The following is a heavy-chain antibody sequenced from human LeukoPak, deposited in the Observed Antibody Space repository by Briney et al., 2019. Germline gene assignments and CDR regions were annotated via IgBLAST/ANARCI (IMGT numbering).Heavy chain of an antibody. CDR1: GGSISTSNYY. CDR3: ARDLVGPRIVVVPAAIRPLRDYYYYYMDV. Sequence: PSETLSLTCTVSGGSISTSNYYWGWIRQPPGKGLEWVANIKQDGSEKYYVDSVKGRFTISRDNAKNSLYLQMNSLRAEDTAVYYCARDLVGPRIVVVPAAIRPLRDYYYYYMDVWGKGTTVTISS. D-gene: IGHD2-2*01. V-gene: IGHV3-7*01. CDR2: IKQDGSEK. J-gene: IGHJ6*03.